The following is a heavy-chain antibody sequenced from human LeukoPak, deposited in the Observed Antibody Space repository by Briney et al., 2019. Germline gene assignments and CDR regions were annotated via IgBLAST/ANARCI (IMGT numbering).Heavy chain of an antibody. CDR1: GFTFSSYS. CDR3: ARVTSKIWFGDRWSYFDY. J-gene: IGHJ4*02. D-gene: IGHD3-10*01. Sequence: PGGSLRLSCAASGFTFSSYSMNWVRQAPGKGLEWVSVIYSGGSTYYADSVKGRFTISRDNSKNTLYLQMNSLRAEDTAVYYCARVTSKIWFGDRWSYFDYWGQGTLVTVSS. CDR2: IYSGGST. V-gene: IGHV3-53*01.